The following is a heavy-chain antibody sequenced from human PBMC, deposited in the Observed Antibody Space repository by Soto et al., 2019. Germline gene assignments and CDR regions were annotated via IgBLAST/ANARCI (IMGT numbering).Heavy chain of an antibody. V-gene: IGHV3-30*18. CDR3: AKDQASGQGSFDS. CDR2: ISYDGSNQ. CDR1: GFTFNIYG. Sequence: GGSLRLSCAASGFTFNIYGMHWVRQAPDKGLEWVALISYDGSNQYYADSVKGRFTISRDNSKNTLFLQMNSLRADGTAVYYCAKDQASGQGSFDSWGQGTLVTVSS. J-gene: IGHJ4*02.